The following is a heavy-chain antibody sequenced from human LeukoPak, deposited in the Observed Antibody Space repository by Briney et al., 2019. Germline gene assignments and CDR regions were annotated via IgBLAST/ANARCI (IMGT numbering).Heavy chain of an antibody. CDR2: IYSAGLT. J-gene: IGHJ4*02. Sequence: GGSLRLSCAASGFTVSTNYMTWVRQAPGKGLDWVSVIYSAGLTYYSDSVKGRFTISRDNSKNTLHLQMNSLRAEDTAVYYCARGNLDYGDLPPVYWGQGTLVTVSS. CDR3: ARGNLDYGDLPPVY. V-gene: IGHV3-53*01. D-gene: IGHD4-17*01. CDR1: GFTVSTNY.